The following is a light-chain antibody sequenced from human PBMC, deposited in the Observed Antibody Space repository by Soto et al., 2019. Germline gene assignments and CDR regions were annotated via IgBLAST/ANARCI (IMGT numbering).Light chain of an antibody. CDR3: GTWDSGLSDNWV. V-gene: IGLV1-51*01. Sequence: QSVLTKPPSVSAAPGQTVTISCSGTSSNVGRNYVSWYQQLPGTAPKLLIYDDNKRFSGIPDRISGSKSGTSATLGITGLQTGDEADYYCGTWDSGLSDNWVFGGGTKVTVL. CDR1: SSNVGRNY. CDR2: DDN. J-gene: IGLJ3*02.